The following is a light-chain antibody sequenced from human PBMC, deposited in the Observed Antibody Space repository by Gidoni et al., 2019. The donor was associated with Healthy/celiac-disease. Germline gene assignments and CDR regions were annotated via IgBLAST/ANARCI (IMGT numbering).Light chain of an antibody. CDR1: QGISSY. CDR3: QQLNSYSIFT. Sequence: DIQLTQSPSFLSASVGDRVTITCRASQGISSYLAWYQQKPGKAPKLLIYAASTLQSGVPSRFSGSGSGTEFTLTISSLQPEDFATYYCQQLNSYSIFTFXPXTKVDIK. J-gene: IGKJ3*01. V-gene: IGKV1-9*01. CDR2: AAS.